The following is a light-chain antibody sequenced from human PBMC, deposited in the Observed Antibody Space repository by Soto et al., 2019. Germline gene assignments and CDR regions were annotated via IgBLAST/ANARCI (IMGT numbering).Light chain of an antibody. V-gene: IGLV2-14*01. CDR2: KVN. CDR1: NSDVGGYDY. J-gene: IGLJ1*01. Sequence: QAALTQPASVSASPGQAITLSCTGTNSDVGGYDYVSWYQQHPGKAPKLMIFKVNIRPSGVSNRFSGSKSGNTASLTISGLQAEDEADYYCSSYTSSVAHVFGTGTKLTVL. CDR3: SSYTSSVAHV.